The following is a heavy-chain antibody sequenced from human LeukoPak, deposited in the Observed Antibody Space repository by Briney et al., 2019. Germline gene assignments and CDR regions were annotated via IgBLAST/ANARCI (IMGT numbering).Heavy chain of an antibody. CDR1: GGSISTYY. CDR3: ARLKGEMITIRPYYHYYMDV. Sequence: SETLSLTCTVSGGSISTYYWTWIRQPPGKGLERLGYIYYNGNTNYNPSLPSRVTISLNTSKNQLSLNLTSVTAADTAVYYCARLKGEMITIRPYYHYYMDVWGKGTTVTVSS. V-gene: IGHV4-59*01. CDR2: IYYNGNT. D-gene: IGHD5-24*01. J-gene: IGHJ6*03.